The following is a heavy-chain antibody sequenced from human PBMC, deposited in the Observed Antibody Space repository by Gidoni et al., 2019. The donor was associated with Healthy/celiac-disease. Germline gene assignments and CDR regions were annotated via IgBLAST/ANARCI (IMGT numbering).Heavy chain of an antibody. D-gene: IGHD4-17*01. CDR3: ARGRTVTTPLWYYYGMDV. CDR1: GGSISSGSYY. Sequence: QVQLQESGPGLVKPSPTLSLTCTVSGGSISSGSYYWSWIRQPAGKGLEWIGRIYTSGSTNYNPSLKSRVTISVDTSKNQFSLKLSSVTAADTAVYYCARGRTVTTPLWYYYGMDVWGQGTTVTVSS. CDR2: IYTSGST. J-gene: IGHJ6*02. V-gene: IGHV4-61*02.